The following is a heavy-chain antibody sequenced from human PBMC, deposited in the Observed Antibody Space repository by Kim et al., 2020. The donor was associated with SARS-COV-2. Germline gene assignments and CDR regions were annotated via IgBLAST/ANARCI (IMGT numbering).Heavy chain of an antibody. CDR1: GYTFRNYG. V-gene: IGHV1-18*01. J-gene: IGHJ4*02. Sequence: ASVKVSCKTSGYTFRNYGISWVRQAPGQGPEWMGWINVYNGNTDYAQRLQGRVTMTIDTSTSTAYMELRSLRSDDTAVYYCAARPDIEAYYFDFWGQGTLVTVSS. CDR2: INVYNGNT. D-gene: IGHD5-12*01. CDR3: AARPDIEAYYFDF.